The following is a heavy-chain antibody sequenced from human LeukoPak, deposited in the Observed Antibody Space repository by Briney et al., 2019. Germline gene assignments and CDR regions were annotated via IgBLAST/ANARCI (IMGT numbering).Heavy chain of an antibody. D-gene: IGHD2-2*03. Sequence: SETLSLTCTVSGGSISSSSYYWGWIRQPPGKGLEWIGSIYYSGSTYYNPSLKSRVTISVDTSKNQFSLKLSSVTAADTAVYYCARRGGYCSSTSCYDLRRYWGYYYYMDVWGKGTTVTISS. CDR3: ARRGGYCSSTSCYDLRRYWGYYYYMDV. CDR1: GGSISSSSYY. V-gene: IGHV4-39*01. J-gene: IGHJ6*03. CDR2: IYYSGST.